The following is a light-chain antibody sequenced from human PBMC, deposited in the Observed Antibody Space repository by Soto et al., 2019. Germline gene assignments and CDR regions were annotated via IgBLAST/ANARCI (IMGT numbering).Light chain of an antibody. CDR2: GAS. Sequence: EFVLTQSPGTLSLSPGERATLSCRAIQSVTNNYLAWYQHKPGQAPRLFIHGASSRAAGIPDRFSGSGSGTDFTLTITRLEPEDVAVYYCQQYGTSPPDTFGQGTRLEIK. J-gene: IGKJ5*01. V-gene: IGKV3-20*01. CDR1: QSVTNNY. CDR3: QQYGTSPPDT.